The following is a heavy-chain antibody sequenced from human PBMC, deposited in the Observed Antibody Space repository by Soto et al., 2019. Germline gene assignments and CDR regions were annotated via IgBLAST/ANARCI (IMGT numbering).Heavy chain of an antibody. CDR2: IYNIGST. J-gene: IGHJ4*02. V-gene: IGHV4-61*08. Sequence: SETLSLTCAVSGGSISSGGYSWSWLRQPPGKGLEWIGYIYNIGSTNYNPSLRSRVTMSIDTSQEQFSLKLSSVTAADTAVYYCARAYGGYADYWGQGALVTVSS. CDR1: GGSISSGGYS. CDR3: ARAYGGYADY. D-gene: IGHD5-12*01.